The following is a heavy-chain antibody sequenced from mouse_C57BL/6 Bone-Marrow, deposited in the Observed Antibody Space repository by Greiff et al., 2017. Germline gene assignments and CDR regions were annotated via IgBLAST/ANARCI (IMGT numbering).Heavy chain of an antibody. V-gene: IGHV8-8*01. D-gene: IGHD2-2*01. J-gene: IGHJ4*01. CDR3: ARINYGYDD. CDR1: GFSLSTSGMG. CDR2: TGWDDDK. Sequence: QVTLKVSGPGILQPSQTLSLTCSFSGFSLSTSGMGVGWIRQPPGMGLEWLVHTGWDDDKYYNPALKSRLTISKDTSKHQVFLKIDNVDTADTATYYCARINYGYDDWGQGTSVTVSS.